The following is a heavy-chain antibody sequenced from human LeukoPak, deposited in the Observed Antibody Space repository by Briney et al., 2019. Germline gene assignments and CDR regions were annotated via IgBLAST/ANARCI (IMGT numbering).Heavy chain of an antibody. Sequence: PSETLSLTCTVSGGSISSYYWSWIRQPPGKGLEWIGYIYYSGSTNYNPSLKSRVTISVDTSKNQFSLKLSSVTAADTAVYYCARDSGSYSFDCWGQGTLVTVSS. V-gene: IGHV4-59*12. CDR3: ARDSGSYSFDC. D-gene: IGHD1-26*01. J-gene: IGHJ4*02. CDR1: GGSISSYY. CDR2: IYYSGST.